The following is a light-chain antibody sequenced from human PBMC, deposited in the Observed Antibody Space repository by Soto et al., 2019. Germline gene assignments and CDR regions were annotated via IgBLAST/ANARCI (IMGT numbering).Light chain of an antibody. J-gene: IGLJ1*01. CDR3: CSYADGSIYF. CDR2: YVD. V-gene: IGLV2-14*03. Sequence: QSALTQPASVSGSPGQSITISCTGTSRDVGAYDYVSWYLQYPDKAPQLLIYYVDHRPSGVSSRFSGSKSGNTASLTISWLQAEDEGEYYCCSYADGSIYFFGTVTKLTVL. CDR1: SRDVGAYDY.